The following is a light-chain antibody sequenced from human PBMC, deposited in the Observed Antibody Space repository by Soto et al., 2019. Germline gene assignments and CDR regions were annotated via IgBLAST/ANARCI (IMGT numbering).Light chain of an antibody. CDR3: QQYNNWPPWT. Sequence: EIVMTQSPATLSVSPGDGTTLSCRTRKSVSSSLAWYQQKHGQAPRLLIYGASTRATGIPARFSGTGSGTEFTLTITSRQSEDFAVYYCQQYNNWPPWTFGQGTKVEIK. V-gene: IGKV3-15*01. J-gene: IGKJ1*01. CDR1: KSVSSS. CDR2: GAS.